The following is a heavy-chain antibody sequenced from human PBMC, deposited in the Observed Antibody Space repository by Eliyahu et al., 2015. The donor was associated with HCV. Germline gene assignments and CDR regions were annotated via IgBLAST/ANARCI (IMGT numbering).Heavy chain of an antibody. V-gene: IGHV4-34*01. J-gene: IGHJ4*02. CDR1: GGSFSGYY. CDR3: ARGQDGSGSYYADY. Sequence: QVQLQQWGAGLLKPSETLSLTCAVYGGSFSGYYWSWIRQPPGKGLEWIGEINHSGSTNYNPSLKSRVTISVDTSKNQFSLKLSSVTAADTAVYYCARGQDGSGSYYADYWGQGTLVTVSS. CDR2: INHSGST. D-gene: IGHD3-10*01.